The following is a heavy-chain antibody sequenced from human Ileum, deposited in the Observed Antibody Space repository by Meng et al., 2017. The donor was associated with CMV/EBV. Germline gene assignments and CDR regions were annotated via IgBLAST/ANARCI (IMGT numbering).Heavy chain of an antibody. CDR3: ARDSYSSSWAMDY. CDR1: GGSISSGSYY. J-gene: IGHJ4*02. D-gene: IGHD6-13*01. V-gene: IGHV4-61*02. CDR2: IYTSGST. Sequence: VQLQESGPGLVKPSQTLSLTCTVSGGSISSGSYYWSWIRQPAGKGLEWIGRIYTSGSTNYNPSLKSRVTISVDTSKNQFSLKLSSVTAADTAVYYCARDSYSSSWAMDYWGQGTLVTVSS.